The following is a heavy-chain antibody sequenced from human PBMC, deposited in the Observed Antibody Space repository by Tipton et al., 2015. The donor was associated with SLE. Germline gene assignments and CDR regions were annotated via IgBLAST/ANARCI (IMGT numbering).Heavy chain of an antibody. J-gene: IGHJ4*02. CDR3: AKDTRRGDYYSPSDY. V-gene: IGHV4-59*12. CDR2: VYFSGST. Sequence: LRLSCTVSGGSITSYYWSWIRQPPGKGLEWIGYVYFSGSTNYNPSLESRVTISVDTSENQVSLKLRSLTAADTAVYYCAKDTRRGDYYSPSDYWGQGTLVTVSS. CDR1: GGSITSYY. D-gene: IGHD2-21*02.